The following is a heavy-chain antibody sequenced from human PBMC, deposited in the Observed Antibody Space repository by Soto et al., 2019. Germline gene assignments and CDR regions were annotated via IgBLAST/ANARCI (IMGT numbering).Heavy chain of an antibody. CDR3: AREVLRRNEALDI. CDR2: TNKDGASS. D-gene: IGHD3-16*01. V-gene: IGHV3-74*01. Sequence: EVQLVESGGDFVQPGGSLRLSCEASGFTFSAFWMHWVRHVPGEGLMWISRTNKDGASSEYADSVKGRCSVARDNAKNTMVLHMPGFRAEDTAVYYCAREVLRRNEALDIWGQGTVVTVSS. J-gene: IGHJ3*02. CDR1: GFTFSAFW.